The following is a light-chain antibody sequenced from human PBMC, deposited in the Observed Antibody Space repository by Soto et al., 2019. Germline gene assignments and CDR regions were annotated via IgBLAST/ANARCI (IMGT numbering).Light chain of an antibody. Sequence: QSALTQPASVSASPGQSITIPCTGTSSDVGSYNLVSWYQQHPGRAPKVMIYEGSKRPSGVSNRFSGSKSGNTASLTISGLQAEDEAHYYCCSHAGGSAPVFGGGTKLTVL. CDR1: SSDVGSYNL. CDR2: EGS. J-gene: IGLJ2*01. V-gene: IGLV2-23*01. CDR3: CSHAGGSAPV.